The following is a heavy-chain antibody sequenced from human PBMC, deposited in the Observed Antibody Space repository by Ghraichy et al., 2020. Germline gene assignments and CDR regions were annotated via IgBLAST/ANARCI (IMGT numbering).Heavy chain of an antibody. CDR1: GFTFSIYA. CDR2: ISSSGGNT. CDR3: AKVKVVPLGAFDI. V-gene: IGHV3-23*01. Sequence: GGSLNISCAASGFTFSIYAMSWVRQAPGKGLEWVSTISSSGGNTDYADSVKGRFTISRDNSKNTLYLQMNSLRAEDTAVYYCAKVKVVPLGAFDIWGQGTMVTVSS. D-gene: IGHD2-2*01. J-gene: IGHJ3*02.